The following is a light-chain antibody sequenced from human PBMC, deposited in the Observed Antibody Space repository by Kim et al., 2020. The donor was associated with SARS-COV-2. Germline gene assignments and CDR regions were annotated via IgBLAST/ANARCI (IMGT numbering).Light chain of an antibody. V-gene: IGKV1-27*01. CDR2: AAS. CDR1: LSLRNS. Sequence: ASVGATVTFTCRATLSLRNSLACSLPHAGQVPRLLIYAASAWATGVPARFSGSGSGTDFTFTISSLQPEDFAIYFCQQHNSCPLTFGQGTKVDIK. CDR3: QQHNSCPLT. J-gene: IGKJ1*01.